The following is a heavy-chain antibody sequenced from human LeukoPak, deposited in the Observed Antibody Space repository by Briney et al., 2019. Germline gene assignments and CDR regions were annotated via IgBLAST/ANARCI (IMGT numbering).Heavy chain of an antibody. CDR2: ISGSSDNI. Sequence: GGSLRLSCAASGFTFSSYAMSWVRQAPGEGLEWVSAISGSSDNIYYADSVKGRFTISRDSSKNTLYLQMSSLRTDDTAIYYCVYYTIYGVVRYFDPWGQGTLVTVSS. J-gene: IGHJ5*02. D-gene: IGHD3-3*01. CDR1: GFTFSSYA. V-gene: IGHV3-23*01. CDR3: VYYTIYGVVRYFDP.